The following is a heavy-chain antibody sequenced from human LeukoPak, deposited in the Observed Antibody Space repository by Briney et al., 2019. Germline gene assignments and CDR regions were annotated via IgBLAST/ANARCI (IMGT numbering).Heavy chain of an antibody. J-gene: IGHJ4*02. CDR2: IIPISGTA. CDR1: GGTFSSYA. V-gene: IGHV1-69*06. D-gene: IGHD6-19*01. Sequence: ASVKVSCKASGGTFSSYAISWVRQAPGQGLEWMGGIIPISGTANYAQKFQGRVTITADKSTSTAYMELSSLRSEDTAVYYCARSIAVAGIVPGGFDYWGQGTLVTVSS. CDR3: ARSIAVAGIVPGGFDY.